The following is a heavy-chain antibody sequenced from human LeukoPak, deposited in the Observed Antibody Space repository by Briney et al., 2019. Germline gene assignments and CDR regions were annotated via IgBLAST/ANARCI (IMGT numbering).Heavy chain of an antibody. CDR1: GYTFANFY. D-gene: IGHD6-19*01. CDR3: TSSGWYGGYYFDY. Sequence: ASVKVSCKASGYTFANFYMHWVRQAPGQGLEWMGIINTRGGSTSYAPKFQGRVTMTRDTSISTAYMELSRLRSDDTAVYYCTSSGWYGGYYFDYWGQGTLVTVSS. J-gene: IGHJ4*02. V-gene: IGHV1-46*03. CDR2: INTRGGST.